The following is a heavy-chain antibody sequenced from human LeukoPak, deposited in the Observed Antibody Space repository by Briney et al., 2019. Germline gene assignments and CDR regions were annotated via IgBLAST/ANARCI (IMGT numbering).Heavy chain of an antibody. CDR2: INHSGST. J-gene: IGHJ4*02. CDR3: ARMEVLYSFDY. CDR1: CGSFSGYY. D-gene: IGHD2-15*01. V-gene: IGHV4-34*01. Sequence: PSETLSLTCAVYCGSFSGYYWSWIRQPPGNWLEWIGEINHSGSTNYNPSLRSRVTISVDTSKNQFSLKLSSVTAADTDVYYCARMEVLYSFDYWGQGTLVTVSS.